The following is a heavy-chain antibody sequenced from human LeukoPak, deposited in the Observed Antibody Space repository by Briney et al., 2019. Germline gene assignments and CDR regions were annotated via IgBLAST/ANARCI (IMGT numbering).Heavy chain of an antibody. CDR3: ARDLDDSSGYYLIDAFDI. Sequence: GASVKVSCKASGGTFSSYAISWVRQAPGQGLEWMGGIIPIFGTANYAQKLQGRVTMTTDTSTSTAYMELRSLRSDDTAVYYCARDLDDSSGYYLIDAFDIWGQGTMVTVSS. CDR2: IIPIFGTA. J-gene: IGHJ3*02. V-gene: IGHV1-69*05. CDR1: GGTFSSYA. D-gene: IGHD3-22*01.